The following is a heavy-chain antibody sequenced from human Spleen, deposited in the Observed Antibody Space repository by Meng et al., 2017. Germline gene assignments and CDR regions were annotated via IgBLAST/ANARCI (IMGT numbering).Heavy chain of an antibody. CDR2: SNAGSGNT. D-gene: IGHD2-2*01. V-gene: IGHV1-3*02. J-gene: IGHJ6*02. CDR3: ARSLFCSSTSCYYYYYYGMDV. CDR1: GDTFTNYP. Sequence: ASVKVSCKASGDTFTNYPMHPVRQAPGQRLLWKGWSNAGSGNTAYSQEFQGRVIITRDTSASTAYMDLSSLRSEDMAVYFCARSLFCSSTSCYYYYYYGMDVWGQGTTVTVS.